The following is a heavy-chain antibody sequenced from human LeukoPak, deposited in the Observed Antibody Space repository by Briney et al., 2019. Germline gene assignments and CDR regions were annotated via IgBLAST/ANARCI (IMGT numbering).Heavy chain of an antibody. CDR3: ARDWSTYYYGSGSFGWFDP. J-gene: IGHJ5*02. V-gene: IGHV3-48*04. D-gene: IGHD3-10*01. CDR2: ISSSSNTI. Sequence: GGSLRLSCAASGFSFSTYSMNWVRQAPGKGLEWVSYISSSSNTIYYADSVKGRFTISRDNAKNSLYLQMNSLRAEDTAVYYCARDWSTYYYGSGSFGWFDPWGQGTLVTVSS. CDR1: GFSFSTYS.